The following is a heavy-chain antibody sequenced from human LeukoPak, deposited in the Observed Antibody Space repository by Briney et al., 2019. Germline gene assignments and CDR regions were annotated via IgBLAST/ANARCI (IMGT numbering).Heavy chain of an antibody. CDR3: ARDLVGTTTSYYGMDV. D-gene: IGHD1-14*01. V-gene: IGHV3-53*01. Sequence: GGSLRPSCAASGFTVSSNYMSWVRQAPGKGLEWVSVIYSNGATYYADSVKGRFTISRDNFKNMLYLQMNSLRAEDTAVYYCARDLVGTTTSYYGMDVWGQGTTVIVSS. CDR1: GFTVSSNY. CDR2: IYSNGAT. J-gene: IGHJ6*02.